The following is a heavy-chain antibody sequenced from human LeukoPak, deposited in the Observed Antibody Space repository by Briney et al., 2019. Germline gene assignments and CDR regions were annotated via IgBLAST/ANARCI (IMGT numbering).Heavy chain of an antibody. CDR2: INHSGST. CDR3: ALGYNDIWEL. V-gene: IGHV4-4*02. D-gene: IGHD5-24*01. CDR1: SGSISSSTW. J-gene: IGHJ4*02. Sequence: SETLSLTCAVSSGSISSSTWWSWVRQPPGKGLEWIGEINHSGSTHYTPSLKSRVTISVDTSDNKFSLKMISVTAADAAVYYCALGYNDIWELWGRGTLVTVSS.